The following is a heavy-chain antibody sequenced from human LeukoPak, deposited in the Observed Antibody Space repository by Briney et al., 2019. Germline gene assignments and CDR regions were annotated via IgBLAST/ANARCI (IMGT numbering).Heavy chain of an antibody. Sequence: PGGSLRLSCAASGFTFSSYGMLWVRQAPGKGLEWVAVISYDGSNKYYADSVKGRFIISSDNSKHKLYLQMNSLRDEDTAVYYCAKSMQVGIDYWGQGTLVTVSS. J-gene: IGHJ4*02. D-gene: IGHD1-26*01. CDR3: AKSMQVGIDY. CDR1: GFTFSSYG. V-gene: IGHV3-30*18. CDR2: ISYDGSNK.